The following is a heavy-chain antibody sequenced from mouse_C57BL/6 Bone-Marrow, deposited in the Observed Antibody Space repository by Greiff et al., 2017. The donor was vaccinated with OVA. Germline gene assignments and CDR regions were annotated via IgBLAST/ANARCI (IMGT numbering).Heavy chain of an antibody. V-gene: IGHV14-1*01. Sequence: EVQLQQSGAELVRPGASVKLSCTASGFNIKDYYMHWVKQRPEQGLEWIGRIDPEDGDTEYAPKFQGKATMTADTSSNTAYLQLSSLTSEDPAVYDCARYYSNYFWYLDVWGTGTTVTVSS. D-gene: IGHD2-5*01. J-gene: IGHJ1*03. CDR3: ARYYSNYFWYLDV. CDR1: GFNIKDYY. CDR2: IDPEDGDT.